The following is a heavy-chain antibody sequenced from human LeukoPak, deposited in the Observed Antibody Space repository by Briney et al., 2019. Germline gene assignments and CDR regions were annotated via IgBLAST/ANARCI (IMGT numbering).Heavy chain of an antibody. Sequence: PSETLSLTCTVSGDSISSGDFYWSWIRQHPGKGLEWIGYIYYRGSTYHNPSLKSRVTMSVDTSTNQFSLNLRSVTAADTAVYYCARAVGLESWFDPWGQGTLVTVSS. D-gene: IGHD5-24*01. CDR2: IYYRGST. V-gene: IGHV4-31*03. CDR3: ARAVGLESWFDP. J-gene: IGHJ5*02. CDR1: GDSISSGDFY.